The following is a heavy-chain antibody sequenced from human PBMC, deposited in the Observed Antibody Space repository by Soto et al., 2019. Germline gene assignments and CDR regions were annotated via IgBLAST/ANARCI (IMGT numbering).Heavy chain of an antibody. CDR2: ISYDGSNK. D-gene: IGHD3-22*01. J-gene: IGHJ4*02. CDR3: AKEKDDSSGYYPWCFDY. Sequence: LRLSCAASGFTFSSYGMHWVRQAPGKGLEWVAVISYDGSNKYYADSVKGRFTISRDNSKNTLYLQMNSLRAEDTAVYYCAKEKDDSSGYYPWCFDYWGQGTLVTVSS. V-gene: IGHV3-30*18. CDR1: GFTFSSYG.